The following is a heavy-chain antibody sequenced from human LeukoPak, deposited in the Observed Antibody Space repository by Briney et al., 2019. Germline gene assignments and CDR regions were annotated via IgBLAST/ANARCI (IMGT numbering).Heavy chain of an antibody. Sequence: SVKVSCKVSGYTLSKLSMHWVRQAPGQGLEWMGGIIPIFGTANYAQKFQGRVTITADKSTSTAYMELSSLRSEDTAVYYCASCGGDCYSWDSLYNWFDPWGQGTLVTVSS. CDR3: ASCGGDCYSWDSLYNWFDP. V-gene: IGHV1-69*06. CDR1: GYTLSKLS. CDR2: IIPIFGTA. J-gene: IGHJ5*02. D-gene: IGHD2-21*02.